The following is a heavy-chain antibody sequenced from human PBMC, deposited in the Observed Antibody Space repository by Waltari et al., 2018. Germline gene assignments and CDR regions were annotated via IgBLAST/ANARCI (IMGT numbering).Heavy chain of an antibody. D-gene: IGHD1-26*01. Sequence: QVQLVQSGAEVKKPGSSVKVSCKASGGTFSSYTISWVRQAPGQGLEWMGSGLPFLGIANDAQKFQGRVTITADKTTSTAYMELSSLRSEDTAVYYCASRLGGYYGMDVWGQGTTVTVSS. V-gene: IGHV1-69*02. CDR2: GLPFLGIA. CDR1: GGTFSSYT. CDR3: ASRLGGYYGMDV. J-gene: IGHJ6*02.